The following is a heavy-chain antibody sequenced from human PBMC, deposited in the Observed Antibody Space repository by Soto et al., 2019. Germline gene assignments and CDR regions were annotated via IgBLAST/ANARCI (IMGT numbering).Heavy chain of an antibody. CDR3: AEGRGYSYRFDP. D-gene: IGHD5-18*01. CDR2: IIPIFGTA. J-gene: IGHJ5*02. CDR1: GGTFSSYA. V-gene: IGHV1-69*13. Sequence: SSVNVSGEASGGTFSSYAISWVRQAPGQGLEWMGGIIPIFGTANYAQKFQGRVTITADESTSTAYMELSSLRSEDTAVYYCAEGRGYSYRFDPWGQGTLVTVSS.